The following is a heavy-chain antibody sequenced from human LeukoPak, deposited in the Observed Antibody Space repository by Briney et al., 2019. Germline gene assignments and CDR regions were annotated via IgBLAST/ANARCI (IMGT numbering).Heavy chain of an antibody. CDR2: INPNSGGT. V-gene: IGHV1-2*02. Sequence: ASVKVSCKASGYTFTAYYMHWVRQAPGRGLEWMGWINPNSGGTNYAQNFQDRVTMTRDTSISTAYMELSRLTSDDTAIYYCARDVAALRLVDYWGQGTLVTVSS. D-gene: IGHD6-13*01. CDR3: ARDVAALRLVDY. CDR1: GYTFTAYY. J-gene: IGHJ4*02.